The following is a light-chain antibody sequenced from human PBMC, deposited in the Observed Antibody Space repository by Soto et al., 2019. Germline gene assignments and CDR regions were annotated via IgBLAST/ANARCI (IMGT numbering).Light chain of an antibody. Sequence: EIVLTQPPGTLSLSPGERATLSCRASQSVSSYYLAWYQQKPGQAPRLLIYAASSRATGIPDRFSGGGSGTDFTITISRLEPEDFAVYYCQQCGSSPWTFGQGTKVEIK. CDR1: QSVSSYY. CDR3: QQCGSSPWT. J-gene: IGKJ1*01. CDR2: AAS. V-gene: IGKV3-20*01.